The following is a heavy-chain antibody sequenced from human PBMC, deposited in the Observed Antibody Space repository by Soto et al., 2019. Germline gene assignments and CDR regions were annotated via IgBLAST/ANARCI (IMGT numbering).Heavy chain of an antibody. V-gene: IGHV4-59*08. CDR2: IYYSGST. D-gene: IGHD3-3*01. Sequence: SETLSLTCTVSGGSISSYYWSWIRQPPGKGLEWIGYIYYSGSTNYNPSLKSRVTISVDTSKNQFSLKLSSVTAADTAVYYCAKAEWLLHEYNWFDPWGQGTLVTVSS. J-gene: IGHJ5*02. CDR1: GGSISSYY. CDR3: AKAEWLLHEYNWFDP.